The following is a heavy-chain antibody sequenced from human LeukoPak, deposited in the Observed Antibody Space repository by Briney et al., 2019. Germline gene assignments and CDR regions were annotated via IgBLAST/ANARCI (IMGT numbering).Heavy chain of an antibody. V-gene: IGHV4-61*02. Sequence: SETLSLTCTVSGSSIGSGSYYWSWIRQPAGKGLEWIRRIYTSGSTNYNPSLKSRVTISVDTSKNQFSLKLSSVTAADTAVYYCARDREWFGVFDYWGQGTLVTVSS. CDR1: GSSIGSGSYY. CDR2: IYTSGST. D-gene: IGHD3-10*01. CDR3: ARDREWFGVFDY. J-gene: IGHJ4*02.